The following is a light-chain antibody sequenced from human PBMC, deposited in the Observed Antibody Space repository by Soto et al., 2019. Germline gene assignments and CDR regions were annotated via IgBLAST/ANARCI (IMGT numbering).Light chain of an antibody. V-gene: IGKV1-39*01. CDR3: QQTYSSLFT. J-gene: IGKJ3*01. CDR1: LSINNY. Sequence: DVQMTQSPSSLSASVGDRVTITCRASLSINNYLNWYQQKPGKAPQLLIYIASSLQSGVPSRFSGGGSGTDFSLTISSLQPEDFATYYCQQTYSSLFTFGPGTKVDIK. CDR2: IAS.